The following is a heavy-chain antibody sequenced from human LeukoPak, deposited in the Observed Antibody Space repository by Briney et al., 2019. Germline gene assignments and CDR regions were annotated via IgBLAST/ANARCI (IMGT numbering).Heavy chain of an antibody. CDR3: ARDFEYADYGGASDI. CDR1: GYTFTSYY. V-gene: IGHV1-46*01. J-gene: IGHJ3*02. CDR2: INPSGGST. D-gene: IGHD4-17*01. Sequence: ASVKVSFKASGYTFTSYYIHWVRQAPGLGLEWMGIINPSGGSTAYAQKFQGRVTVTRDTSTSTVYMELSSLRSEDTAVYYCARDFEYADYGGASDIWGQGTMVTVSS.